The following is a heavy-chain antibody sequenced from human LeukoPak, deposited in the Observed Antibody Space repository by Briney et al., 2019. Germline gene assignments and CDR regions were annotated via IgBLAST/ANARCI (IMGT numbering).Heavy chain of an antibody. J-gene: IGHJ4*02. CDR2: ISSSGSTI. CDR1: GFTFSSYE. D-gene: IGHD5-18*01. Sequence: GGSLRLSCAASGFTFSSYEMNWVRQAPGKGLEWVSYISSSGSTIYYADSVKGRFTISRDNAKNSLYLQMNSLRAEDTAVYYCARLKRGYSYGDRRPVPSPLDYWGRGTLVTVSS. V-gene: IGHV3-48*03. CDR3: ARLKRGYSYGDRRPVPSPLDY.